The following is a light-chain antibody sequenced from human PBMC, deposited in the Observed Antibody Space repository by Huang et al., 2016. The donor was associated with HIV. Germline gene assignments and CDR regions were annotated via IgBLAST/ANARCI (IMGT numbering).Light chain of an antibody. CDR1: QNISKY. CDR3: QQSYGIPRT. J-gene: IGKJ2*01. V-gene: IGKV1-39*01. Sequence: DIQMTQSPSSLSASVGDTVIITCRASQNISKYLNWYQQVPGRAPKLLIYGTSNLQRGVPLRRFSGRASGTDFTLTITSLQPEDAATYFCQQSYGIPRTFGLGT. CDR2: GTS.